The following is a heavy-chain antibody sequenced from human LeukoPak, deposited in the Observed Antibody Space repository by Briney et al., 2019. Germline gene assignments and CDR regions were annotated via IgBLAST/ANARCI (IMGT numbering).Heavy chain of an antibody. CDR2: INWNGGST. J-gene: IGHJ4*02. V-gene: IGHV3-20*04. Sequence: GGSLRLSCAASGFTFSSYVMHWVRQAPGKGLEWVSGINWNGGSTGYADSVKGRFTISRDNAKNSLYLQMNSLRPEDTALYYCARGITIFGVVTQFDYWGQGTLVTVSS. CDR3: ARGITIFGVVTQFDY. CDR1: GFTFSSYV. D-gene: IGHD3-3*01.